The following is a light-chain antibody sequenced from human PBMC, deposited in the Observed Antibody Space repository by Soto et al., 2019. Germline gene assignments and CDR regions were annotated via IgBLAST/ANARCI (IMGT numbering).Light chain of an antibody. CDR1: SSDVGAYTS. CDR2: EVN. CDR3: SSYTSDNRDYV. J-gene: IGLJ1*01. V-gene: IGLV2-14*01. Sequence: QSALTQPGSVSGSPGQSITISCTGTSSDVGAYTSVSWYQHHPGKAPKVMIYEVNKRPSGISNRFSGSKSVNTASLTISGLQPEEEAHYYCSSYTSDNRDYVFGTGTKVTVL.